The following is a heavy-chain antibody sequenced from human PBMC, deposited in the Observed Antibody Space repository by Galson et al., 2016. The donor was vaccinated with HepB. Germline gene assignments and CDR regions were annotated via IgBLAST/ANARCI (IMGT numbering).Heavy chain of an antibody. CDR3: ATDVQYRFAS. CDR1: GYKFTNNG. CDR2: ISAKSGDT. D-gene: IGHD3-16*02. V-gene: IGHV1-18*01. Sequence: SVKVSCKASGYKFTNNGISWVRQAPGQGLEWLGWISAKSGDTDFATKFQGRVTLTRDTPTSTVYMQLTSLKSDDTAMYYCATDVQYRFASGGQGTLVAVSS. J-gene: IGHJ1*01.